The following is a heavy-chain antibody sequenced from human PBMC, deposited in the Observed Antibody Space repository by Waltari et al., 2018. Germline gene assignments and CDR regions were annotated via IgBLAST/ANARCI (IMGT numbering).Heavy chain of an antibody. CDR1: GSTYPGYN. Sequence: QVQLVQRGAEVKKPGASVKVSCKASGSTYPGYNIHRVRKAPGQGLEWMGRINPNSGGTNYAQKFQGRVTMTRDTSINTAYMELSRLRPDDTAVYYCAKGQEHYYDNSGSFVSWGQGTLVTVSS. V-gene: IGHV1-2*06. J-gene: IGHJ5*01. CDR3: AKGQEHYYDNSGSFVS. D-gene: IGHD3-22*01. CDR2: INPNSGGT.